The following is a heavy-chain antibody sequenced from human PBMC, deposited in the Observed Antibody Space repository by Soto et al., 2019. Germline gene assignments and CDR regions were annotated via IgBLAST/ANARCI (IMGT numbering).Heavy chain of an antibody. CDR1: GYTFTVYT. D-gene: IGHD3-3*01. V-gene: IGHV1-69*08. CDR3: ARGGVGAAGGMDV. Sequence: QVQLVQSGAEVKKPGSSVKGSCKSSGYTFTVYTVTWVRQAPGQGLEWMGRIIPIFTQTNYAQKFQDRVTITADKSTSTVYMELSGLRYEDTAVYYCARGGVGAAGGMDVWGQGTTVTVSS. J-gene: IGHJ6*02. CDR2: IIPIFTQT.